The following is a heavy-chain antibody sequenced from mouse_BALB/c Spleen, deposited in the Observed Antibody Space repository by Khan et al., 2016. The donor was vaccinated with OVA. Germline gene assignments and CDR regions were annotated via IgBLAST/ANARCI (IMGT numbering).Heavy chain of an antibody. CDR1: GYTFTSYY. V-gene: IGHV1S81*02. J-gene: IGHJ3*01. D-gene: IGHD2-1*01. CDR3: TRSGYGTFAY. CDR2: INPSNGGT. Sequence: QVQLKQSGAELVKPGASVRLSCKASGYTFTSYYLYWVKQRPGQGLEWIGDINPSNGGTNFNEKFKSKATLTVDNSSSTAYMQLSSLTSEDSAVYYCTRSGYGTFAYWGQGTLVTVSA.